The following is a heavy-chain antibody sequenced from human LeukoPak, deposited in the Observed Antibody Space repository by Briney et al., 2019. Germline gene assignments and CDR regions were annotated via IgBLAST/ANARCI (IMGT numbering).Heavy chain of an antibody. CDR1: GYTFTSYD. J-gene: IGHJ4*02. CDR3: ARGSRTSSTSCYYQV. CDR2: MNPNSGNT. D-gene: IGHD2-2*01. Sequence: ASVKVSCKASGYTFTSYDINWVRQATGQGLEWMGWMNPNSGNTGYAQKFLGRVTMTRNTSISTAYMELSSLRSEDTAVYYCARGSRTSSTSCYYQVWGQGTLVTVSS. V-gene: IGHV1-8*01.